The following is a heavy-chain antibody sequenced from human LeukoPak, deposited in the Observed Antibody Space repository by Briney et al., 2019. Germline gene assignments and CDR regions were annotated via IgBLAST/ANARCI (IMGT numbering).Heavy chain of an antibody. CDR3: ARSPSNRAFDY. J-gene: IGHJ4*02. CDR1: GGSISSYY. CDR2: IYYSGST. V-gene: IGHV4-59*01. D-gene: IGHD1/OR15-1a*01. Sequence: SSETLSLTCTVSGGSISSYYWSWIRQPPGKGLEWIGYIYYSGSTNYNPSLKSRVTISVDTSKNQFSLRLSSVTAADTAVYYCARSPSNRAFDYWGQGTLVTVSS.